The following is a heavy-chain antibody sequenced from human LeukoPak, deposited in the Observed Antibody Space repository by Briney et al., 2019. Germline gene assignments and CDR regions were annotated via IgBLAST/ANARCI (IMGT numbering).Heavy chain of an antibody. CDR2: IYPGDSDT. V-gene: IGHV5-51*01. D-gene: IGHD3-3*01. J-gene: IGHJ4*02. CDR1: GYSFTSYW. Sequence: GESLKISCKGSGYSFTSYWIGWVRQMPGKGLEWMGIIYPGDSDTRHSPSFQGQVTISADKSISTAYLQWSSLKASDTAMYYCARVTIFGVVITPSGSWYFDYWGQGTLVTVSS. CDR3: ARVTIFGVVITPSGSWYFDY.